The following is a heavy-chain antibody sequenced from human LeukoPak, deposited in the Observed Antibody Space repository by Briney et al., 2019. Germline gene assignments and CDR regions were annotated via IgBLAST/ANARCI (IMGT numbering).Heavy chain of an antibody. D-gene: IGHD6-13*01. V-gene: IGHV1-8*01. CDR2: MNPNSGNT. CDR1: GYTFTSYD. J-gene: IGHJ4*02. Sequence: GASVKVSCKASGYTFTSYDINWVRQATGQGLEWMGWMNPNSGNTGYAQKFQGRVTMTRDTSISTAYMELSRLRSDDTAVYYCARPAVAAASYWGQGTLVTVSS. CDR3: ARPAVAAASY.